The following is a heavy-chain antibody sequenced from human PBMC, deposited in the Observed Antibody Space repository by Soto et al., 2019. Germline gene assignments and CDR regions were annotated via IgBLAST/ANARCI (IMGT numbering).Heavy chain of an antibody. Sequence: SETLSLTCTVSGVSVSSGSFYWAWIRQPPGKGLEWIGFGSYSGTTNYKPSLKSRVTISVDTSRSQISLKVSSLTAADTAVYYCPRGATVTKFDYWGRGTLVTVSS. D-gene: IGHD4-17*01. CDR1: GVSVSSGSFY. CDR2: GSYSGTT. V-gene: IGHV4-61*01. J-gene: IGHJ4*02. CDR3: PRGATVTKFDY.